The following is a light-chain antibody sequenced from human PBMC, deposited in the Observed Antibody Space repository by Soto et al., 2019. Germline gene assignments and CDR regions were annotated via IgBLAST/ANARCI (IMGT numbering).Light chain of an antibody. CDR3: QQYGSSPPWYT. J-gene: IGKJ2*01. V-gene: IGKV3-15*01. CDR2: GAS. CDR1: QSVNSN. Sequence: EIVLTQSPATLSVSPGDRATLSCRASQSVNSNLAWYHLKPGQAPRLLIYGASIRAAGIPARFTGSESGTEFTLSISSLQSEDFVVYYCQQYGSSPPWYTFGQGTKLEIK.